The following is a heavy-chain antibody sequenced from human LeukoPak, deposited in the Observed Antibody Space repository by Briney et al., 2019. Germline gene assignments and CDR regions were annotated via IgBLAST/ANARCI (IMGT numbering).Heavy chain of an antibody. CDR3: ARARSGLRILDY. J-gene: IGHJ4*02. CDR2: INAGNGNT. Sequence: GGSVKVSCKASGYTFTSYAMHWVRQAPGQRLEWMGWINAGNGNTKYSQKFQGRVTITRDTSASTAYMELSSLRSEDTAVYYCARARSGLRILDYWGQGTLVTVSS. V-gene: IGHV1-3*01. D-gene: IGHD5-12*01. CDR1: GYTFTSYA.